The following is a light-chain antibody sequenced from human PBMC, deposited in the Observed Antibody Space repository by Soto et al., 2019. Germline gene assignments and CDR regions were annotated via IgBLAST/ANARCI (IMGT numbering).Light chain of an antibody. V-gene: IGLV1-40*01. J-gene: IGLJ2*01. Sequence: QSVLTQPPSVSGAPGQRVTISCTGSSSNIGAGYDVHWYQQLPGTAPKLLIYGNSNRPSGVPDRFSGPKSGTSASLAITGLQAEDEADYYCQSYDSSLSGSEVFGGGTKLTVL. CDR3: QSYDSSLSGSEV. CDR2: GNS. CDR1: SSNIGAGYD.